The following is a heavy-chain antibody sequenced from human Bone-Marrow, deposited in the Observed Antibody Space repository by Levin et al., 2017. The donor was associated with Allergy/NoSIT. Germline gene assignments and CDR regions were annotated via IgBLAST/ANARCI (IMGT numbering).Heavy chain of an antibody. CDR3: ARDQFSGAAGTFFGIDF. J-gene: IGHJ4*02. Sequence: LSLTCATSGFPFRSHGIHWVRQAPGKGLEWVTVISYDGSFQYYGDSLKGRVTTSRDNSKDTVYLQIDSLRPEDTAVYFCARDQFSGAAGTFFGIDFWGQGTLVTVSS. CDR2: ISYDGSFQ. V-gene: IGHV3-30*03. D-gene: IGHD6-13*01. CDR1: GFPFRSHG.